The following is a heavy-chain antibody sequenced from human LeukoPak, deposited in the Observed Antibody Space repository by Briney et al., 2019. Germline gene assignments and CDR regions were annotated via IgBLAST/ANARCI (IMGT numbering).Heavy chain of an antibody. CDR2: ISAYNGNT. Sequence: GASVKVSCKASGYTFTSYGISWVRQAPGQGLEWMGWISAYNGNTNYAQKLQGRVTMTTDTSTSTAYMELRSLRSDDTAVYYCARATPYYYDSSGYYWFDPCCQGTLVTVSS. D-gene: IGHD3-22*01. J-gene: IGHJ5*02. CDR1: GYTFTSYG. V-gene: IGHV1-18*01. CDR3: ARATPYYYDSSGYYWFDP.